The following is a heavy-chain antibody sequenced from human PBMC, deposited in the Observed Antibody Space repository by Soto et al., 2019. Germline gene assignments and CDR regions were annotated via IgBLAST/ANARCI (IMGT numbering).Heavy chain of an antibody. CDR1: GYTFTDSF. CDR3: AREDADRGSFDF. CDR2: INPNNGRT. Sequence: ASVKVSCKASGYTFTDSFIHWVRQAPGQGLEWMGWINPNNGRTTLAPKFQGRVTLIRDTSINTAYMDMGRLRSGDTAVYYCAREDADRGSFDFWGQGTLVTVSS. J-gene: IGHJ4*02. V-gene: IGHV1-2*02.